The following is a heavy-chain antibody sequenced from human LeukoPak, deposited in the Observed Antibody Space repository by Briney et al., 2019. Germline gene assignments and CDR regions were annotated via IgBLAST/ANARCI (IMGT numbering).Heavy chain of an antibody. CDR2: ISGSGGST. CDR1: AFTFSSYA. CDR3: ASLMGSYNWSDVDY. Sequence: GGSLRLYCAASAFTFSSYAMSWVRPAQGKGLEWVSAISGSGGSTYYEVSVKGRFTISRDNSKITVYLQMNSLRAEDTAVYDCASLMGSYNWSDVDYWGQGTRVTVSS. J-gene: IGHJ4*02. V-gene: IGHV3-23*01. D-gene: IGHD1-1*01.